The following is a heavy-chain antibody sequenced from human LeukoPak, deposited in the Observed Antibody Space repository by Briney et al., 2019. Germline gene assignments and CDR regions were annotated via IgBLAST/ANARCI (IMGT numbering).Heavy chain of an antibody. CDR3: ASLYSSSAYYYMDV. Sequence: KFGGSLRLSCAASGFTFSSYSMNWVRQAPGKGLEWVSSISSSSSYIYYADSVKGRFTISRDNAKNSLYLQMNSLRAEDTAVYYCASLYSSSAYYYMDVWGKGTTVTVSS. V-gene: IGHV3-21*01. CDR1: GFTFSSYS. CDR2: ISSSSSYI. J-gene: IGHJ6*03. D-gene: IGHD6-6*01.